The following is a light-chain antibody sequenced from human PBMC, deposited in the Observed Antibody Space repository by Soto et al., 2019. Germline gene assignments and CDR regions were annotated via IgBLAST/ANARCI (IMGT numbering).Light chain of an antibody. CDR3: GSYSSSSTLYV. CDR1: SSDVGGSNY. CDR2: DVS. J-gene: IGLJ1*01. V-gene: IGLV2-14*03. Sequence: QSALTQPASVSGSPGQSITISCTGTSSDVGGSNYVSWYQQHPCKAPKLMIYDVSNRPSGVSNRFSGSKSGNTAYLTISGLQAEDEADYYCGSYSSSSTLYVFGTGTKLTVL.